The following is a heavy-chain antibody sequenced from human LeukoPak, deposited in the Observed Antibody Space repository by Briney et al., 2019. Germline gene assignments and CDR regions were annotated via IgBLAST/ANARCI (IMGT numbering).Heavy chain of an antibody. J-gene: IGHJ4*02. Sequence: ASVKVSCKASGYTFTSYGISWVRQAPGQGLEWMGWISAYNGNTNYAQKLQGRVTMTRDTSTSTVYMELSSLRSEDTAVYYCARAHGDHYRDYFDYWGQGTLVTVSS. CDR3: ARAHGDHYRDYFDY. CDR1: GYTFTSYG. CDR2: ISAYNGNT. V-gene: IGHV1-18*01. D-gene: IGHD4-17*01.